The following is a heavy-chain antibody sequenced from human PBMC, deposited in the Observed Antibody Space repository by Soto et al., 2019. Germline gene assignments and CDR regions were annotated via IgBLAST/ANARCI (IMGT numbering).Heavy chain of an antibody. CDR2: IYYSGST. CDR1: GGSISSSSYY. Sequence: PSETLSLTCTVSGGSISSSSYYWGWIRQPPGKGLEWIGSIYYSGSTYYNPSLKSRVTISVDTSKNQFSLKLSSVTAADTAVYYCAKGELRFAYWGQGTLVTVSS. D-gene: IGHD3-10*01. CDR3: AKGELRFAY. V-gene: IGHV4-39*01. J-gene: IGHJ4*02.